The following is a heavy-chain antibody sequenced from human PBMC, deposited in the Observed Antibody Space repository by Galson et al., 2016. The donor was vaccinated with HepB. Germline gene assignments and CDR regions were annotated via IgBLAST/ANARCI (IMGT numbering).Heavy chain of an antibody. Sequence: SVKVSCKASGGTLSNSAINWVRQAPGQGLEWMGRTITIFGSSSYAEKFQGRVKFTADGSTNTAYMELNSLSSEDTAVYYCAMESHSYDSSGYLGRWFDPWGQGTLVTVSS. V-gene: IGHV1-69*13. J-gene: IGHJ5*02. CDR1: GGTLSNSA. D-gene: IGHD3-22*01. CDR3: AMESHSYDSSGYLGRWFDP. CDR2: TITIFGSS.